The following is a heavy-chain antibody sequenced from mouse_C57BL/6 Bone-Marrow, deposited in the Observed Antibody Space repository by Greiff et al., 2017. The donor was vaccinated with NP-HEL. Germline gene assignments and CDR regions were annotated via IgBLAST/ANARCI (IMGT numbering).Heavy chain of an antibody. CDR3: ANKSPTTVVAHWYFDV. Sequence: VQLQQPGAELVKPGASVKLSCKASGYTFTSYWMHWVKQRPGQGLEWIGMIHPNSGSTNYNEKFKSKATLTVDKSSSTAYMKLSSLTSEDSAVYYCANKSPTTVVAHWYFDVWGTGTTVTVSS. CDR2: IHPNSGST. CDR1: GYTFTSYW. J-gene: IGHJ1*03. V-gene: IGHV1-64*01. D-gene: IGHD1-1*01.